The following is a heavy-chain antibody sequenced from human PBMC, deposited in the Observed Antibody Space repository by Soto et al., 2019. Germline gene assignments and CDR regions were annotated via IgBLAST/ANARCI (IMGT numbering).Heavy chain of an antibody. Sequence: QVQLQESGPGLVKPSETLPLTCTVSGGSISSYYWSWIRQPPGKGLEWIGYIYYSGSTNYNPSLKSRVTISVDTSKNQFSLKLSSVTAADTAVYYCARGGAKPYFDYWGQGTLVTVSS. J-gene: IGHJ4*02. V-gene: IGHV4-59*01. CDR1: GGSISSYY. D-gene: IGHD1-26*01. CDR3: ARGGAKPYFDY. CDR2: IYYSGST.